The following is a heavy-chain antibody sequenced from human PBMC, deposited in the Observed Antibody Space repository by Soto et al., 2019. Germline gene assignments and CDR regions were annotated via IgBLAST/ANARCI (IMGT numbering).Heavy chain of an antibody. V-gene: IGHV3-23*01. CDR3: AKVVWGLVGATDY. J-gene: IGHJ4*02. CDR2: ISGSGGST. CDR1: GFTFSSYA. Sequence: GGSLRLSCAASGFTFSSYAMSWVRQAPGKGLEWVSAISGSGGSTYYADSGKGRFTISRDNSKNTLYLQRNSLRAEDTAVYYCAKVVWGLVGATDYWGQGTLVTVSS. D-gene: IGHD1-26*01.